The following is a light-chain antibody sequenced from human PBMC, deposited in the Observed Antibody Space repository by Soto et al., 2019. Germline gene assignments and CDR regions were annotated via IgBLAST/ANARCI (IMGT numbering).Light chain of an antibody. CDR1: SSDVGKYDY. Sequence: QSVLTQPPSASGSPGQSVTISCTGTSSDVGKYDYVSWFQHHPGKAPKLIIYEVSKRPSGVPDRFSGSKSGNTASLTVSSLQAEDEADYYCSSYAGSSNVFGTGTKVTVL. J-gene: IGLJ1*01. V-gene: IGLV2-8*01. CDR2: EVS. CDR3: SSYAGSSNV.